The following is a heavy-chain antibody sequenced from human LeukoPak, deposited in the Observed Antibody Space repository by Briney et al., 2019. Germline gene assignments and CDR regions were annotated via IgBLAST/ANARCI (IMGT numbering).Heavy chain of an antibody. CDR3: ARVHIAATQNWFDP. Sequence: PGGSVRLSCAASGFTFSRYGMHWVRQAPGEGLEWVAVIWYDGSNKYYADSVKGRFTISRDNSKNTLYLQMNSLRAEDTAVYYCARVHIAATQNWFDPWGQGTLVTVSS. CDR1: GFTFSRYG. V-gene: IGHV3-33*01. CDR2: IWYDGSNK. J-gene: IGHJ5*02. D-gene: IGHD6-6*01.